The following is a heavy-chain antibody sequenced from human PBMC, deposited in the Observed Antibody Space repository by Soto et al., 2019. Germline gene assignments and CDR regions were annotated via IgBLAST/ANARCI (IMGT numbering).Heavy chain of an antibody. CDR2: IKQDGSEK. Sequence: GGSLRVSCAASGFTFSSYWMSWVRQAPGKGLEWVANIKQDGSEKYYVDSVKGRFTISRDNAKNSLYLQMNSLRAEDTAVYYCARDGDIVVVPAAILYYWGQGT. D-gene: IGHD2-2*02. J-gene: IGHJ4*02. CDR1: GFTFSSYW. CDR3: ARDGDIVVVPAAILYY. V-gene: IGHV3-7*01.